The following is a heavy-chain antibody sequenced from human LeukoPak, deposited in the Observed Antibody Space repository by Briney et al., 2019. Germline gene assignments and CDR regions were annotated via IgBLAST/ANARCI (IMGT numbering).Heavy chain of an antibody. D-gene: IGHD2/OR15-2a*01. CDR1: GVSISSINW. J-gene: IGHJ4*02. CDR2: IFHSGST. V-gene: IGHV4-4*02. CDR3: AVKNNPTPGDF. Sequence: SETLSLTCAVSGVSISSINWWSWVRQPPEKGLEWIGEIFHSGSTNYNPSLKSRVTISVDKSKNQFSLKLTSVTAVDTAVYYCAVKNNPTPGDFWGQGTLVAVSS.